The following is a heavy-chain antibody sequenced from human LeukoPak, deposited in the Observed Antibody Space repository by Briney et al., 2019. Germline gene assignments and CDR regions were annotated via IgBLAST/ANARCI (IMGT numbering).Heavy chain of an antibody. Sequence: SVKVSCKASGCTFSSYAISWVRQAPGQGLEWMGGIIPIFGTANYAQKFQGRVTITADESTSTAYMELSSLRSEDTAVYYCAREIYYDSSGLFDYWGQGTLVTVSS. J-gene: IGHJ4*02. CDR2: IIPIFGTA. D-gene: IGHD3-22*01. V-gene: IGHV1-69*13. CDR1: GCTFSSYA. CDR3: AREIYYDSSGLFDY.